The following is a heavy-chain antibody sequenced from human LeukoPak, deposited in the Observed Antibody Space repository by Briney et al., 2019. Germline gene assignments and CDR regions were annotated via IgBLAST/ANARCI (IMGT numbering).Heavy chain of an antibody. V-gene: IGHV3-66*01. CDR2: IYSGGST. Sequence: GGSLRLSCAASGFTVSSNYMSWVRQAPGKGLEWVSVIYSGGSTYYADSVKGRFTISRDNSKNTLYLQMNSLRAEDTAVYYCARDSAGGYDPRPFDYWGQGPWSPSPQ. D-gene: IGHD5-12*01. CDR1: GFTVSSNY. CDR3: ARDSAGGYDPRPFDY. J-gene: IGHJ4*02.